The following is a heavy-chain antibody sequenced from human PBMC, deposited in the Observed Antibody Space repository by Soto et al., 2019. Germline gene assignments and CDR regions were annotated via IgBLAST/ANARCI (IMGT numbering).Heavy chain of an antibody. Sequence: QVQLVQSGAEVKKPGASVKVSCKASGYTFTDYYMHWVRQAPGQGLEWMGWINPNSGGTNYAQKFQGRVNMTRDTSMSTAYMELNRLRSADTAVYYCARDQSPSIGWPGMDVWGQGTTVTVSS. CDR2: INPNSGGT. V-gene: IGHV1-2*02. J-gene: IGHJ6*02. D-gene: IGHD6-19*01. CDR3: ARDQSPSIGWPGMDV. CDR1: GYTFTDYY.